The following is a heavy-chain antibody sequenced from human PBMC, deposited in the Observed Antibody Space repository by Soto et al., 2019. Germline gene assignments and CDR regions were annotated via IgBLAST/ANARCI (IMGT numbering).Heavy chain of an antibody. Sequence: EVQLEESGGGLVQPGGSLRLSCAASGFSFSSYWMSWVRQAPGKGPEWVAIVSSDGRDKTYADSVKGRFTISRDNAENSLFLQMNSLRADDTAVYYCGRDDRYSGPFEYWGQGAVVTVSS. V-gene: IGHV3-7*01. CDR2: VSSDGRDK. J-gene: IGHJ4*02. CDR3: GRDDRYSGPFEY. CDR1: GFSFSSYW. D-gene: IGHD3-16*02.